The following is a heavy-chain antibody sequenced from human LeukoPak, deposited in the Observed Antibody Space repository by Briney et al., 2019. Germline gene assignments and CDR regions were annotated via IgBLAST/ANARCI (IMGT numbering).Heavy chain of an antibody. CDR1: GGSISSGGYY. J-gene: IGHJ4*02. Sequence: SETLSLTCTVSGGSISSGGYYWRWIRQHPGKGLEWIGYIYYSGSTYYNPSLKSRVTISVDTSKNQFSLKLSSVTAADTAVYYCARESRVVVPAAIDYWGQGTLVTVSS. CDR2: IYYSGST. CDR3: ARESRVVVPAAIDY. D-gene: IGHD2-2*01. V-gene: IGHV4-31*03.